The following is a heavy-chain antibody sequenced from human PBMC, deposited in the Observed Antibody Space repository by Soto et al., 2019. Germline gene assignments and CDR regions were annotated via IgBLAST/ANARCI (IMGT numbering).Heavy chain of an antibody. CDR3: ARALDY. CDR2: ISYDGSNK. J-gene: IGHJ4*02. V-gene: IGHV3-30-3*01. Sequence: GGSLRLSCAASGFTFSSYAMHWVRQAPGKGLEWVAVISYDGSNKYYADSVKGRFTISRDNSKNTLYLQMNSLRAEDTAVYYCARALDYWGQGTLVTVSS. CDR1: GFTFSSYA.